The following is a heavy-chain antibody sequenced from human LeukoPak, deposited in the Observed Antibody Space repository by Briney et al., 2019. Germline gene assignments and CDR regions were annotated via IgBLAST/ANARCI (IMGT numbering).Heavy chain of an antibody. CDR1: GYTFTTYG. CDR2: ISGSNGNT. D-gene: IGHD3-10*01. J-gene: IGHJ4*02. Sequence: ASVKVSCKSSGYTFTTYGISWVRQAPGQGLEWMGCISGSNGNTKYAQKVQGRVTMTTDTSTTTAYMEVRSLRSDDTAVYYCARDRDRMVQGVTALFDYWGQGTLVTVSS. CDR3: ARDRDRMVQGVTALFDY. V-gene: IGHV1-18*04.